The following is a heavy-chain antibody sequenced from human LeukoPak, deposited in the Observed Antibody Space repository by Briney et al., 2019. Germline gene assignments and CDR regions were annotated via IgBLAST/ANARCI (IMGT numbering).Heavy chain of an antibody. V-gene: IGHV3-48*01. CDR1: GFTFSNYG. Sequence: PGGSLRLSCAASGFTFSNYGLSWVRQAPGKGLEWVSYISSSSSTIYYADSVKGRFTISRDNAKNSLYLQMNSLRAEDTAVYYCARDFDYWGQGTLVTVSS. CDR3: ARDFDY. CDR2: ISSSSSTI. J-gene: IGHJ4*02.